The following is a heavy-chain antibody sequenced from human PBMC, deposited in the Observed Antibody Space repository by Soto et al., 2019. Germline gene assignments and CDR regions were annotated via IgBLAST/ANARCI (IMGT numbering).Heavy chain of an antibody. J-gene: IGHJ4*02. CDR3: ARGDDSSGSAFDY. V-gene: IGHV3-30-3*01. CDR2: ISYDGSNK. CDR1: GFTFSSYA. D-gene: IGHD3-22*01. Sequence: PGGSLRLSCAASGFTFSSYAMHWVRQAPGKGLEWVAVISYDGSNKYYADSVKGRFTISRDNSKNTLYLQMNSLRAKDTAVYYCARGDDSSGSAFDYWGQGTLVTVSS.